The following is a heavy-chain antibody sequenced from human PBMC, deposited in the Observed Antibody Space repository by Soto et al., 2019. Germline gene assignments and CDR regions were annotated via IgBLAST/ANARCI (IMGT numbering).Heavy chain of an antibody. Sequence: PGEALKTSCKGSGYSFTSYWIGWVRQMPGKGLEWMGIIYPGDSDTRYSPSFQGQVTISADKSISTAYLQWSSLKASDTAMYYCASGYYDSSGYYNYGMDVWGQGTTVTVSS. V-gene: IGHV5-51*01. CDR3: ASGYYDSSGYYNYGMDV. CDR1: GYSFTSYW. D-gene: IGHD3-22*01. CDR2: IYPGDSDT. J-gene: IGHJ6*02.